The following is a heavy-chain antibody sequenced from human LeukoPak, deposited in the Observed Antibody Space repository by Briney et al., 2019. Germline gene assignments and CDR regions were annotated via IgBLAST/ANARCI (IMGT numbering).Heavy chain of an antibody. CDR2: IYPGDSDT. Sequence: GESLKISCKGSGYSFTSYWIGWVRQMPGKGLEWMGIIYPGDSDTRYSPSFQGQVTISADKSISTAYLQWSSLKASDTAMYYCARLSGYSSFVLGYNWFDPWGQGTPVTVSS. CDR1: GYSFTSYW. D-gene: IGHD6-13*01. J-gene: IGHJ5*02. V-gene: IGHV5-51*01. CDR3: ARLSGYSSFVLGYNWFDP.